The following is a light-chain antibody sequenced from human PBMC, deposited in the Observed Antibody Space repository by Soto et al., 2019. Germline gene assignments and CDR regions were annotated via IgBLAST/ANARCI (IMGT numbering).Light chain of an antibody. J-gene: IGKJ1*01. CDR1: QSFNNL. Sequence: DIQMTQSPSTLSASVGDRVTITCRASQSFNNLLAWYQQKPGKAPKLLIYKASNLESGAPGRFSGSGSGTEFTLTISSLQHDEFGTYYRQQYNSWTFGQGTKVEIK. CDR2: KAS. V-gene: IGKV1-5*03. CDR3: QQYNSWT.